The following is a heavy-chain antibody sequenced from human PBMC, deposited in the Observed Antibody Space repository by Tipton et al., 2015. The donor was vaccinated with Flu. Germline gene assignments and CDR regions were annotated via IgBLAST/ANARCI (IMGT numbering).Heavy chain of an antibody. V-gene: IGHV1-18*01. CDR3: AGCGAVLSLYNWFDP. D-gene: IGHD1-26*01. CDR2: ISAYNGNT. J-gene: IGHJ5*02. Sequence: QVQLVQSRAEVKRPGASVKVSCKASGYTFTSYGISWVRQAPGQGLEWMGWISAYNGNTNYAQNLQGRVTMTTDTSTDTAYMELRSLRSDDTAVYYCAGCGAVLSLYNWFDPWGQGTLVTVSS. CDR1: GYTFTSYG.